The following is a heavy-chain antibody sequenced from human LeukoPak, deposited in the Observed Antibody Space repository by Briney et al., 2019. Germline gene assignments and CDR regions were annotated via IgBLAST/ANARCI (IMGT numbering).Heavy chain of an antibody. D-gene: IGHD5-12*01. CDR2: ISYDGSNK. Sequence: LPGRSLRLSCAASGFTFSSYGMHWVRQAPGKGLEWVAVISYDGSNKCYADSVKGRFTISRDNSKNTLYLQVNSLRAEDTAVYYCAKDNSGYDFGYYMDVWGKGTTVTVSS. CDR3: AKDNSGYDFGYYMDV. CDR1: GFTFSSYG. J-gene: IGHJ6*03. V-gene: IGHV3-30*18.